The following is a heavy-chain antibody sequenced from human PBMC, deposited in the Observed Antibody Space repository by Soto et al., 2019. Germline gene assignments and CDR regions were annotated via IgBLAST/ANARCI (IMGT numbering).Heavy chain of an antibody. CDR3: ARSLLTPFDD. Sequence: GGSLRLSCAASGFTFNNYWMHWVRQAPGKGLVWVSRINSDGSSTSYADSVKGRFTISRDNAKNRLYLQMNSLRAEETAVYYIARSLLTPFDDSCQGPLVTVSS. CDR2: INSDGSST. CDR1: GFTFNNYW. D-gene: IGHD7-27*01. J-gene: IGHJ4*02. V-gene: IGHV3-74*01.